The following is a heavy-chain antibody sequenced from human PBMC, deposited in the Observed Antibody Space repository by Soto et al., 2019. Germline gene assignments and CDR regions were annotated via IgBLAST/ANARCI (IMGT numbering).Heavy chain of an antibody. Sequence: EVQLVESGGGLVQPGGSLRLSCAASEFAFNTYWMHWVRQAPGKGLEWVSRINGDGITRTYADSVKGRFTISRDNAENILYLQMNSLRAEDTAVYYCARDKAYGLDVWGQGTTVTVSS. CDR2: INGDGITR. J-gene: IGHJ6*02. V-gene: IGHV3-74*01. CDR3: ARDKAYGLDV. CDR1: EFAFNTYW.